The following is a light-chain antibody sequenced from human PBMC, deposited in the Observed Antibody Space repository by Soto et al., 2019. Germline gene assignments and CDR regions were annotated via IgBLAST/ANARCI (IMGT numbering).Light chain of an antibody. Sequence: QSALTQPPSASGSPGQSVTISCTGNSSDVGGYNYVSWYQQHPGKAPKLMIYEVSKRPSGVPDRFSGSKSGNTASLTVSGLQAEDEADYYCSSYAGRNNVVFGGGTKLTVL. V-gene: IGLV2-8*01. J-gene: IGLJ2*01. CDR3: SSYAGRNNVV. CDR1: SSDVGGYNY. CDR2: EVS.